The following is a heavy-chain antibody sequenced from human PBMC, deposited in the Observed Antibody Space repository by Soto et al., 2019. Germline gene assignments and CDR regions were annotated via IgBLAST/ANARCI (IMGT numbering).Heavy chain of an antibody. D-gene: IGHD6-13*01. CDR2: IDPSDSYT. CDR1: GYSFTSYW. CDR3: ARTSAAGKYYYGMDV. J-gene: IGHJ6*02. V-gene: IGHV5-10-1*01. Sequence: GESLKISCKGSGYSFTSYWISWVRQMPGKGLGWMGRIDPSDSYTNYSPSFQGHVTISADKSISTAYLQWSSLKASDTAMYYCARTSAAGKYYYGMDVWGQGTTVTVSS.